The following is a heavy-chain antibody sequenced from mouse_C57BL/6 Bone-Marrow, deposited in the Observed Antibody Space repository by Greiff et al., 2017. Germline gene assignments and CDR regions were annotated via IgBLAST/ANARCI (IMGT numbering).Heavy chain of an antibody. CDR3: ARSHYYGSSSPFDY. J-gene: IGHJ2*01. D-gene: IGHD1-1*01. CDR1: GYTFTSYW. V-gene: IGHV1-64*01. Sequence: VQLQQPGAELVKPGASVKLSCKASGYTFTSYWMHWVKQRPGQGLEWIGMIHPNSGSTNYNEKFKSKATLTVDKSSSTAYMQLSSLTSEDSAVYYCARSHYYGSSSPFDYWGQGTTLTVSS. CDR2: IHPNSGST.